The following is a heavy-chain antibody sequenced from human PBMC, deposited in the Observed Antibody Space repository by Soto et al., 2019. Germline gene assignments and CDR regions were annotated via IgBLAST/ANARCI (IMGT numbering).Heavy chain of an antibody. J-gene: IGHJ5*02. D-gene: IGHD3-22*01. CDR2: IYHDGST. Sequence: SETLSLTCAVSGGSIITGDFSWNWIRQPPGKGLEWVGYIYHDGSTYYNPSLKGRATISVDRAKNYFSLKLSSVTAADTGAYFCAGGRSPSGYPNCDRRGQGTLVTVCS. CDR1: GGSIITGDFS. CDR3: AGGRSPSGYPNCDR. V-gene: IGHV4-30-2*01.